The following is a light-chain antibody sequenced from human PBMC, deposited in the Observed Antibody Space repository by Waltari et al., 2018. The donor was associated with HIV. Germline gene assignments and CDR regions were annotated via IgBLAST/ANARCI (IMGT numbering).Light chain of an antibody. CDR2: ELT. J-gene: IGLJ1*01. V-gene: IGLV2-8*01. CDR3: SSYAGSDNFV. CDR1: SSDVGGYNY. Sequence: QSALTQPPSASGSPGQSVTISCTGTSSDVGGYNYVSWYQQHPGKAPKLMIYELTKRPSGVPDRFSGSKSGTTASLSVSGLQAGDEADYYCSSYAGSDNFVFGTGTKVTVL.